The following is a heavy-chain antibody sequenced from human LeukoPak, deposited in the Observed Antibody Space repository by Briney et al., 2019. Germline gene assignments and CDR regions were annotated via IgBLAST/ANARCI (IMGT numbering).Heavy chain of an antibody. Sequence: EASVKVSCKASGYTFTNDGISSLRQAPGQGLEWMGWISTYNGDTNYAQKLQGRVTMTTDTSTSTAYMDLRSLRSDDTAVYYCARGGVSSSWYRIPDYWGQGTLVTVSS. J-gene: IGHJ4*02. D-gene: IGHD6-13*01. CDR2: ISTYNGDT. CDR3: ARGGVSSSWYRIPDY. CDR1: GYTFTNDG. V-gene: IGHV1-18*01.